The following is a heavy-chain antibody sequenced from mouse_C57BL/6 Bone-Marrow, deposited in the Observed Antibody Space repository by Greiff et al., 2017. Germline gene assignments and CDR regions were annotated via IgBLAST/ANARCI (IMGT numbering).Heavy chain of an antibody. D-gene: IGHD2-2*01. CDR3: AREKGFYYGYDGYAMDY. CDR1: GYTFTSYW. V-gene: IGHV1-50*01. Sequence: QVQLQQPGAELVKPGASVKLSCKASGYTFTSYWMQWVKQRPGQGLEWIGEIDPSDSYTNYTQKFKGKATLTVDTSSSTAYMQLSSLTSEDSAVYYCAREKGFYYGYDGYAMDYWGQGTSVTVSS. CDR2: IDPSDSYT. J-gene: IGHJ4*01.